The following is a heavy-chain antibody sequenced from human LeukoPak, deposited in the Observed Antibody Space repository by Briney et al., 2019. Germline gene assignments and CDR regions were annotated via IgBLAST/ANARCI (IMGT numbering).Heavy chain of an antibody. J-gene: IGHJ5*02. CDR1: GFTFSSYR. CDR3: AKDGYSSSWYGWFDP. CDR2: ISSSSSYI. V-gene: IGHV3-21*04. Sequence: GGTLRLSCAASGFTFSSYRMNWVRQAPGKGLEGVSSISSSSSYIYYADSVRGRFTISRDNAKNSLYLQMNSLRAEDTAVYYCAKDGYSSSWYGWFDPWGQGTLVTVSS. D-gene: IGHD6-13*01.